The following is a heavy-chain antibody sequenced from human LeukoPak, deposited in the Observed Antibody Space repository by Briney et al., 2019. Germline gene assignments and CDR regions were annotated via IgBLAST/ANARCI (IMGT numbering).Heavy chain of an antibody. CDR2: ISSSSSYI. CDR3: ARVSGWYFDY. Sequence: PGGSLRLSCAASGFTFSSYWMHWVRQAPGKGLEWVSSISSSSSYIYYADSVKGRFTISRDNAKNSLYLQMNSLRAEDTAVYYCARVSGWYFDYWGQGTLVTVSS. D-gene: IGHD6-19*01. CDR1: GFTFSSYW. J-gene: IGHJ4*02. V-gene: IGHV3-21*01.